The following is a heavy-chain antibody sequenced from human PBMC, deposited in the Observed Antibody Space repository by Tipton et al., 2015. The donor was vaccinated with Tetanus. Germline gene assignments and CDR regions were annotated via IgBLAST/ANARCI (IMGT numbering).Heavy chain of an antibody. CDR3: ARDYFGSGSNYYFDY. J-gene: IGHJ4*02. CDR2: ISGYNGNT. D-gene: IGHD3-10*01. CDR1: GYSFTNYG. Sequence: QLVQSGPEVKKPGASVKVSCKASGYSFTNYGFSWVRQAPGQGPEWMGWISGYNGNTNYAPKFQGRVTMTTDTTTNTAYMELRSLRSDDTAVYYCARDYFGSGSNYYFDYWGQGSQVSVSS. V-gene: IGHV1-18*01.